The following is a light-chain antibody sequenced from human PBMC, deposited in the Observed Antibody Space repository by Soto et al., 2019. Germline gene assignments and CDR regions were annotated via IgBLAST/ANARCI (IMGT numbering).Light chain of an antibody. Sequence: QSVLTQPPSVSGAPGQRVTISCTGSSSNIGAGYNVHWYQQLPGTGPKLLIYGNSNRPSGVPDRFSGSKSGTSASLAITGLQAEDEADYYGQSYDSSLIGSSVFGTGTKVTVL. CDR3: QSYDSSLIGSSV. J-gene: IGLJ1*01. CDR2: GNS. CDR1: SSNIGAGYN. V-gene: IGLV1-40*01.